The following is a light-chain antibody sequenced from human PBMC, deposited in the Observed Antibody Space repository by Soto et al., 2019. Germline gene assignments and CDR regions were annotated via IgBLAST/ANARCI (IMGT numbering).Light chain of an antibody. CDR2: AAS. Sequence: DIQMTQSPSSLSASVGDRVTITCRASQSISSYLNWYQQKPGKAPKLLIYAASSLQSGVPSRFSGSGSGTDFTLTISSLQPEDFATYYCQQSNSTLIYPFGPGTKVDIK. J-gene: IGKJ3*01. CDR3: QQSNSTLIYP. CDR1: QSISSY. V-gene: IGKV1-39*01.